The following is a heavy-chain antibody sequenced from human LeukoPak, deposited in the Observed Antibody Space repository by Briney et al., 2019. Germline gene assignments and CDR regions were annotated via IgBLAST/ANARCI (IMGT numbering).Heavy chain of an antibody. Sequence: PGGSLRLSCAASGVSFISYGMHWVRQAPGKGLEWVGVISDDGRSKDYADSVKGRFTISRDNSKDTLYLQMTGPRNEDTAVYYCAKRPSDYGDYVSYFDFWGQGTLVTVSS. J-gene: IGHJ4*02. D-gene: IGHD4-17*01. V-gene: IGHV3-30*18. CDR3: AKRPSDYGDYVSYFDF. CDR1: GVSFISYG. CDR2: ISDDGRSK.